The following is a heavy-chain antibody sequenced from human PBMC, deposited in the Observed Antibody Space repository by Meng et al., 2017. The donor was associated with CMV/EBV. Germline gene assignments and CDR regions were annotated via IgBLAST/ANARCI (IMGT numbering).Heavy chain of an antibody. CDR3: ARADIVVVQAAIRYYYYGMDV. CDR1: GGSFSGYY. V-gene: IGHV4-34*01. CDR2: INHSGST. J-gene: IGHJ6*02. Sequence: SETLSLTCAVYGGSFSGYYWSWIRQPPGKGMEWIGEINHSGSTNYNPSRKSRVTISVDTSKNQFSLKLSPVTAADTAVYYCARADIVVVQAAIRYYYYGMDVWGQGTTVTVSS. D-gene: IGHD2-2*02.